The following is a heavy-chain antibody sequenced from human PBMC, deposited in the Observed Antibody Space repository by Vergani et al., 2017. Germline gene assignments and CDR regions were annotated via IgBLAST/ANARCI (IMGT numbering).Heavy chain of an antibody. CDR1: GGTFSSYA. CDR2: IIPIFGTA. J-gene: IGHJ4*02. V-gene: IGHV1-69*18. Sequence: QVQLVQSGAEVKKPGASVKVSCKASGGTFSSYAISWVRQAPGQGLEWMGRIIPIFGTANYAQKFQGRVTITADESTSTAYMELSSLRSEDTAVYYCARVGPDYGGNPHFDYWGQGTLVTVSS. D-gene: IGHD4-23*01. CDR3: ARVGPDYGGNPHFDY.